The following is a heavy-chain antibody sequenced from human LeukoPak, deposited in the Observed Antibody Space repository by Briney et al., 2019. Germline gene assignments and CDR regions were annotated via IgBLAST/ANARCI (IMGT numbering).Heavy chain of an antibody. CDR1: AFTFSSYS. J-gene: IGHJ6*03. V-gene: IGHV3-21*04. CDR2: ISSSGSYI. D-gene: IGHD3-3*01. Sequence: GGSLRLSCVASAFTFSSYSMNWVRQAPGKGLEWVSSISSSGSYIYYADSVKGRFTISRDNAKKSLYLQMNSLRAEDTAVYYCAKVVYDFWSGPYYYYMDVWGKGTTVTVSS. CDR3: AKVVYDFWSGPYYYYMDV.